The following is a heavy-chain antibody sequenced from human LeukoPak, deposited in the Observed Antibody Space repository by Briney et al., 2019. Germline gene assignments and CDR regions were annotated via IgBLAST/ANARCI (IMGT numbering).Heavy chain of an antibody. CDR3: ARVVTGFYYGSGSQTYYYYMDV. Sequence: SETLSLTCTVSGDSIRSYYWSWIRQPPAKGLEWIGYIYTSGSTNYNPSLKSRVTISVDTSKNQFSLKLRSVTAADTAVYYCARVVTGFYYGSGSQTYYYYMDVWGKGTTVTVSS. CDR2: IYTSGST. CDR1: GDSIRSYY. J-gene: IGHJ6*03. D-gene: IGHD3-10*01. V-gene: IGHV4-4*09.